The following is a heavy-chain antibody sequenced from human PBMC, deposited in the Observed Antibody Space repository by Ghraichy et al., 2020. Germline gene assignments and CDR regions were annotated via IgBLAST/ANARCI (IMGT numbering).Heavy chain of an antibody. CDR1: GFTFSSYA. CDR2: ISGSGGST. CDR3: AKVLGSTHPGELSEGYYYGMDV. V-gene: IGHV3-23*01. J-gene: IGHJ6*02. D-gene: IGHD3-10*01. Sequence: GGSLRLSCAASGFTFSSYAMSWVRQAPGKGLEWVSAISGSGGSTYYADSVKGRFTISRDNSKNTLYLQMNSLRAEDTAVYYCAKVLGSTHPGELSEGYYYGMDVWGQGTTVTVSS.